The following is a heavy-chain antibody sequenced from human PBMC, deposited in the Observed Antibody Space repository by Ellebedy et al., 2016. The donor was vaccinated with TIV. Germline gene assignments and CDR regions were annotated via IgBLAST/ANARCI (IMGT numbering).Heavy chain of an antibody. D-gene: IGHD6-19*01. CDR3: ARYNSGWKIFDY. V-gene: IGHV6-1*01. Sequence: SETLSLTCAISGDSVSSDRAAWNWIRQSPSRGLEWLGRTYYRSKWYYEYAVSVYSRITINPETSKNQFSLQLNSVTPEDTAVYYCARYNSGWKIFDYWGQGTLVTVSS. CDR2: TYYRSKWYY. CDR1: GDSVSSDRAA. J-gene: IGHJ4*02.